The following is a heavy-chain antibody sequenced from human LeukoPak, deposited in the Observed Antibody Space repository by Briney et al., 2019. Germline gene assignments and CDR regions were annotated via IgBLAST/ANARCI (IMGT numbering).Heavy chain of an antibody. CDR1: GYIFADYY. Sequence: ASVKVSCKASGYIFADYYIHWVRQAPGQGLEWMGWIKPNSGGTRSAQKFQGRVTMTRDTSISTAYMELSSLRFDDTAVYYCARNKEGKSLDYWGQGTLVTVSS. CDR3: ARNKEGKSLDY. V-gene: IGHV1-2*02. J-gene: IGHJ4*02. CDR2: IKPNSGGT.